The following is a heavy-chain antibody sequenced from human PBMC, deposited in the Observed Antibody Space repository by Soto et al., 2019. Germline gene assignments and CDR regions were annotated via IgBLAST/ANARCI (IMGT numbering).Heavy chain of an antibody. CDR1: GYRFTSYG. D-gene: IGHD3-16*02. J-gene: IGHJ4*02. Sequence: QVPLVQSGAEVKKPGASVKVSCKASGYRFTSYGISWARQAPGQGLEWVGWISPYNGNTNYAQKLQGRVTMTADTSTSTAYMELRSLRSDDTAVYYCARDLRTFGGVIVPFDYWSQGTLVTVSS. CDR3: ARDLRTFGGVIVPFDY. V-gene: IGHV1-18*01. CDR2: ISPYNGNT.